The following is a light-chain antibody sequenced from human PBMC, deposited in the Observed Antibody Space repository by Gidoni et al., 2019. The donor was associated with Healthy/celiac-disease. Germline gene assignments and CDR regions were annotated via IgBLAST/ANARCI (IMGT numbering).Light chain of an antibody. Sequence: QSALTQPASVSGSPGQSITISCTGTSSDVGSYNLVSWYQQHPGKAPKLMIYEVSKRPSGVSNRFSGSKSGNTASLTISDEADYYCCSYAGSSTPWVFGGGTKLTVL. V-gene: IGLV2-23*02. CDR2: EVS. J-gene: IGLJ3*02. CDR1: SSDVGSYNL. CDR3: CSYAGSSTPWV.